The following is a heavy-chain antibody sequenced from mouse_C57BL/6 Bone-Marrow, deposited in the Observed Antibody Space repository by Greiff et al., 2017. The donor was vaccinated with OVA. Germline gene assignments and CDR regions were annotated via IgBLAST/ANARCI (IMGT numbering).Heavy chain of an antibody. CDR3: ARGAY. V-gene: IGHV1-54*01. CDR2: INPGSGGT. J-gene: IGHJ3*01. CDR1: GYAFTNYL. Sequence: QVQLQQSGAELVRPGTSVTVSCKASGYAFTNYLIEWVKQRPGQGLEWIGVINPGSGGTNYNEKFKGKATLTVDKSSSTAYMQRSSMTYEDSVVYFSARGAYGGQGTLVTVSA.